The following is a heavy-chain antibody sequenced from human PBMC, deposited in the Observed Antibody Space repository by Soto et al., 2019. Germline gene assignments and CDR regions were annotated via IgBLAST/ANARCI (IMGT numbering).Heavy chain of an antibody. Sequence: QVQLQQWGAGLLKPSETLSLTCAVFGGSVNSGIYYWSWIRQPTGKGLEWIGEMSHSGGTHFNPSLKSRVTISVDTSKNQFSLKVSAVTAADTALYYCARVERGTATTVVDAFDIWGPGTMVTVSS. CDR1: GGSVNSGIYY. V-gene: IGHV4-34*01. CDR2: MSHSGGT. CDR3: ARVERGTATTVVDAFDI. D-gene: IGHD1-1*01. J-gene: IGHJ3*02.